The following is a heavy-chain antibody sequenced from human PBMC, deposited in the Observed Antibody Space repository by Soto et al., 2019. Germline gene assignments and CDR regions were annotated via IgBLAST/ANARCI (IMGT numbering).Heavy chain of an antibody. CDR2: IIPIFGTA. V-gene: IGHV1-69*01. CDR3: ARDRDSYAAMGNY. D-gene: IGHD5-18*01. J-gene: IGHJ4*02. CDR1: GGTFSSYA. Sequence: FKASGGTFSSYAISWVRQAPGQELEWMGGIIPIFGTANYAQKFQGRVTITADESTSTAYMELSSLRSEDTAVYYCARDRDSYAAMGNYWGQGTLVTVSS.